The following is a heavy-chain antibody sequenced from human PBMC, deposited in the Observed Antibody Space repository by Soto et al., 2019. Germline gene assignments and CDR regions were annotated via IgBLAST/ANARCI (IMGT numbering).Heavy chain of an antibody. CDR1: GGTFSSYA. J-gene: IGHJ4*02. V-gene: IGHV1-69*01. Sequence: QVQLVQSGAEVKKPGSSVKVSCKASGGTFSSYAISWVRQAPGQGLEWMGGIIPIFGTANYAQKFQGRVTITAYESTSTDYMELRSLRSEDTAVYYCTRVHLNGPIRYFDYWGQGTLVTVSS. CDR2: IIPIFGTA. CDR3: TRVHLNGPIRYFDY. D-gene: IGHD1-20*01.